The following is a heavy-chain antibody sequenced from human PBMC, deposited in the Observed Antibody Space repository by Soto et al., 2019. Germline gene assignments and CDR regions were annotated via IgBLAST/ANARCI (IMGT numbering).Heavy chain of an antibody. V-gene: IGHV1-69*06. J-gene: IGHJ6*02. CDR3: ARGVAAKSYYYYGMDV. CDR1: GGTFSSYA. CDR2: LIPLFGTA. D-gene: IGHD2-15*01. Sequence: QVQLVQSGAEVQKPGSSVKVSCKASGGTFSSYAISWVRQAPGQGLEWLGGLIPLFGTANYAQKFQGRVTITADKSTSTADMELSSLRSEDTAVYYCARGVAAKSYYYYGMDVWGQGTTVTVSS.